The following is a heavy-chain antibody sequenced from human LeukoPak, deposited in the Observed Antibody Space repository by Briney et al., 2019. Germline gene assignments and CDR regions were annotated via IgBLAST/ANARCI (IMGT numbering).Heavy chain of an antibody. D-gene: IGHD1-26*01. V-gene: IGHV3-23*01. J-gene: IGHJ4*02. CDR3: ARGLVGAASDY. CDR2: ISGSGGSS. CDR1: GFTFSSYA. Sequence: GGSLRLSCAASGFTFSSYAMSWVRQAPGKGLEWVSAISGSGGSSYYADSVKGRFTISRDNAKNSLYLQMNSLRAEDTAVYYCARGLVGAASDYWGQGTLVTVSS.